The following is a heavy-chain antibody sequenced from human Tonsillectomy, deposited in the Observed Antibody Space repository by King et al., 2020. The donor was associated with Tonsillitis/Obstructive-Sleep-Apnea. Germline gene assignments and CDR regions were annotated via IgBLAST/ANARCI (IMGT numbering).Heavy chain of an antibody. D-gene: IGHD2-15*01. CDR2: IDHSGST. Sequence: VQLQQWGAALLQPSETLSLTCAVYGGSFSGYYWNWIRQPPGKGLEWIGEIDHSGSTSYNPSLKSRVTISVDTSKNQFSLKLTSVTPADTAVYYCARDFDSLDYWGQGTLVTVSS. V-gene: IGHV4-34*01. CDR3: ARDFDSLDY. CDR1: GGSFSGYY. J-gene: IGHJ4*02.